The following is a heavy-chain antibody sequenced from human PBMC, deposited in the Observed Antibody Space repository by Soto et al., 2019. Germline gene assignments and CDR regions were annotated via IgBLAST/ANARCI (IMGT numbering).Heavy chain of an antibody. Sequence: QVQLQESGPGLVKPSETLSLTCTVSGGSISTYYWSWIRQPPGKGLEWFGYIYYSGTASYNPALKSRVTITRDTSKKKFSLKLSSVTAADTAVYYCARGGHCTDGVCSALDYWGQGTLVTVSS. CDR1: GGSISTYY. CDR3: ARGGHCTDGVCSALDY. CDR2: IYYSGTA. J-gene: IGHJ4*02. V-gene: IGHV4-59*08. D-gene: IGHD2-8*01.